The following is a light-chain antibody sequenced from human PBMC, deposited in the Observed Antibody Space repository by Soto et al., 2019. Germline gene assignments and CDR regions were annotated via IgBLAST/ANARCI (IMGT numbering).Light chain of an antibody. CDR1: QSLSNNIY. Sequence: EIVLTQSPGTLSLSPGXRAXXXXRXXQSLSNNIYLAWYQQKPGQAPRLLIYGASSRATGIPNRFSGSGSGTDFTLTISRLEPEDFAVYYCQQYGGSPRTFGQGTKVDIK. CDR2: GAS. CDR3: QQYGGSPRT. J-gene: IGKJ1*01. V-gene: IGKV3-20*01.